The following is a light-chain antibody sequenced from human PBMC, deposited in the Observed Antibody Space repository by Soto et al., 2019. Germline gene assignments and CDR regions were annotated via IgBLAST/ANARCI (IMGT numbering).Light chain of an antibody. V-gene: IGKV3-15*01. J-gene: IGKJ4*01. Sequence: EIVFTQSPATLSLSPGERATLFCRASQSVSSYLAWYQQKPGQAPRLLIYGASTRVTGIPARCSGSGSETEFTLTISNLQSEDFAVYYCQQYNNRPLTFGGGTKVDIK. CDR2: GAS. CDR1: QSVSSY. CDR3: QQYNNRPLT.